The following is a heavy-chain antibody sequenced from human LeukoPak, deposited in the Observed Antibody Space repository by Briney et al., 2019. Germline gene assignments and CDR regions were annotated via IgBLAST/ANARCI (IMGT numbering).Heavy chain of an antibody. CDR1: GYTFTSYD. J-gene: IGHJ4*02. CDR3: ARVLTGGYSYGFDY. CDR2: MNPNSGNT. Sequence: ASVKVSCKASGYTFTSYDINWVRQATGQGLEWMGWMNPNSGNTGYAQKFQGRVTITRNTSISTAYMELSSLRSEDTAVYYCARVLTGGYSYGFDYWGRGTLVTVSS. D-gene: IGHD5-18*01. V-gene: IGHV1-8*03.